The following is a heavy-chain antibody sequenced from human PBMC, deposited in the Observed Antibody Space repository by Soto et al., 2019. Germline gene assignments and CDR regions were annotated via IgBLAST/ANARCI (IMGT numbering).Heavy chain of an antibody. V-gene: IGHV3-23*01. D-gene: IGHD3-3*01. CDR1: GFTFSSYA. CDR2: ISGSGGST. J-gene: IGHJ4*02. Sequence: GGSLRLSCAASGFTFSSYAMSWVRQAPGKGLEWVSAISGSGGSTYYADSVKGRFTISRDNSKNTLYLQMNSLRAEDTAVYYCAKKEPPSITIFGVGIDYWSQGTLVTVSS. CDR3: AKKEPPSITIFGVGIDY.